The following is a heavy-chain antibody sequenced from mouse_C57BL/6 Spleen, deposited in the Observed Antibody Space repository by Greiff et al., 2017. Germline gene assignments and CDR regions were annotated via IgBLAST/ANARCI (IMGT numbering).Heavy chain of an antibody. CDR1: GYTFTGYW. D-gene: IGHD1-1*01. CDR2: ILPGSGST. V-gene: IGHV1-9*01. Sequence: VQLQQSGAELMQPGASVKLSCKATGYTFTGYWIEWVKQRTGHGLEWIGEILPGSGSTNYNDKFKGKATFTADTSSNTAYMQLSSLTTENSAIYYCARRGLHWNYYGSSLYWGQGTSVTVSS. CDR3: ARRGLHWNYYGSSLY. J-gene: IGHJ4*01.